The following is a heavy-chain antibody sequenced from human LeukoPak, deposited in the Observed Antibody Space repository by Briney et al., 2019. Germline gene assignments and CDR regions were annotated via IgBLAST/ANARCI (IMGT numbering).Heavy chain of an antibody. CDR1: GGSISSYY. CDR2: IYYSGST. Sequence: SETLSLTCTVSGGSISSYYWSWIRQPPGKGLEWIGYIYYSGSTNYNPSLKSRLTISVDTSKNQFSLKLSSVTAADTAVYYCARVFYPSSFDYWGQGTLVTVSS. J-gene: IGHJ4*02. D-gene: IGHD2/OR15-2a*01. CDR3: ARVFYPSSFDY. V-gene: IGHV4-59*01.